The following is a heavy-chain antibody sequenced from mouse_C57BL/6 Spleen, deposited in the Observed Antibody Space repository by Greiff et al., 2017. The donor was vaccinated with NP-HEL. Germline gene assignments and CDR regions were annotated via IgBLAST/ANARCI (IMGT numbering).Heavy chain of an antibody. J-gene: IGHJ3*01. CDR1: GYTFTTYP. CDR2: FHPYNDDT. Sequence: QVQLQQSGAELVKPGASVKMSCKASGYTFTTYPIEWMKQTHGNSLEWIGNFHPYNDDTKYNEKFKGKATLTVEKSSSTVDLELSRLTSDDSSVYYGARRDSNYAWLAYWGQGTLVTVSA. V-gene: IGHV1-47*01. D-gene: IGHD2-5*01. CDR3: ARRDSNYAWLAY.